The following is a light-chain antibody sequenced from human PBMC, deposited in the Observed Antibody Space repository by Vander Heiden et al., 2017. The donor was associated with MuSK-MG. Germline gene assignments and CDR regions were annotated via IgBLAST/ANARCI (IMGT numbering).Light chain of an antibody. J-gene: IGKJ4*01. V-gene: IGKV1-39*01. CDR1: QSISSY. CDR3: QQRHSNHPMLT. CDR2: AAS. Sequence: DIQMTQSPSSLSASVGDRVTITCRASQSISSYLNWYQQKPGKAPKLLIYAASSLQRGVKSRFSGSGDGTDFTLTISSRQPEDFATYYCQQRHSNHPMLTFGGGTKVEIK.